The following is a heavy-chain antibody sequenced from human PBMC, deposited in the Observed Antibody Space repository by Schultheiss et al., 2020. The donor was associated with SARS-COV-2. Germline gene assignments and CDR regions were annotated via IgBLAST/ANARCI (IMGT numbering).Heavy chain of an antibody. D-gene: IGHD2-2*01. CDR1: GGSFSDYY. V-gene: IGHV4-59*12. CDR3: ARVHCSSTSCYPLYWYFDL. CDR2: IYYSGST. J-gene: IGHJ2*01. Sequence: SETLSLTCAVYGGSFSDYYWSWIRQPPGKGLEWIGYIYYSGSTNYNPSLKSRVTISVDTSKNQFSLKLSSVTAADTAVYYCARVHCSSTSCYPLYWYFDLWGRGTLVTVSS.